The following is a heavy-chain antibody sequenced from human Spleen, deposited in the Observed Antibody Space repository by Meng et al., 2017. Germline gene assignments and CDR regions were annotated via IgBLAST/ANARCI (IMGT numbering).Heavy chain of an antibody. J-gene: IGHJ4*02. CDR2: IHYSGTT. CDR3: AKHGVWLIWVAN. D-gene: IGHD6-19*01. CDR1: GGSISTNNY. V-gene: IGHV4-39*01. Sequence: QVQLQESGPGLVKPSQTLSLPCTVSGGSISTNNYWGWIRQPPGKGLEWIGSIHYSGTTYHNPSLWGRVTISADTSKNQFSLKLSSVTAADTAVYYCAKHGVWLIWVANWGQGTLVTVSS.